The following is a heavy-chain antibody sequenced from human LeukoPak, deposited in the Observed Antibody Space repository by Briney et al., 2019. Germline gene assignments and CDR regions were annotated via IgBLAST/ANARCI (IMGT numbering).Heavy chain of an antibody. D-gene: IGHD4-17*01. J-gene: IGHJ4*02. CDR2: INPNSGGT. Sequence: ASVKASCKASGYTFTGYYMHWVRQAPGQGLEWMGWINPNSGGTNYAQKFQGRVTITRNTSISTAYMELRSLRSDDTAVYYCARDEDYGISVNVDYWGQGTLVTVSS. CDR1: GYTFTGYY. CDR3: ARDEDYGISVNVDY. V-gene: IGHV1-2*02.